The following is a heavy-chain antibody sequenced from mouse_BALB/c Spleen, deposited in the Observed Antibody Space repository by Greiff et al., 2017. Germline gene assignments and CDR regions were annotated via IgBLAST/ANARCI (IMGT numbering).Heavy chain of an antibody. V-gene: IGHV5-12-1*01. J-gene: IGHJ3*01. D-gene: IGHD2-4*01. CDR2: ISSGGGST. CDR3: ATYDYDGSFAY. CDR1: GFAFSSYD. Sequence: EVQGVESGGGLVKPGGSLKLSCAASGFAFSSYDMSWVRQTPEKRLEWVAYISSGGGSTYYPDTVKGRFTISRDNAKNTLYLQMSSLKSEDTAMYYCATYDYDGSFAYWGQGTLVTVSA.